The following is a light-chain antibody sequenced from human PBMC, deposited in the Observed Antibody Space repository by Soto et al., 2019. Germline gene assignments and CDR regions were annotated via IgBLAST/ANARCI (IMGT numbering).Light chain of an antibody. V-gene: IGLV2-14*01. CDR3: SSYTSSSTHVV. J-gene: IGLJ2*01. Sequence: QSVLTQPASVSGSPGQSITISCTGTSSDVGGYNYVSWYQQHPGKAPKLMIYDVSNRPSGVSNRFSGSKSGNTASLTISGLQDEDEADYYCSSYTSSSTHVVFGGGTKLTVL. CDR2: DVS. CDR1: SSDVGGYNY.